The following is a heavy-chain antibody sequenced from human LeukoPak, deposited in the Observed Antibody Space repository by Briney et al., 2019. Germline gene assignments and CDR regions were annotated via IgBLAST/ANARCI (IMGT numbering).Heavy chain of an antibody. J-gene: IGHJ5*02. CDR2: IYYSGST. V-gene: IGHV4-61*08. CDR1: GGSISSGGYY. CDR3: ARHRAINQRQWLAENWFDP. D-gene: IGHD6-19*01. Sequence: SETLSLTCTVSGGSISSGGYYWSWIRQHPGKGLEWIGYIYYSGSTNYNPSLKSRVTISVDTSKNQFSLKLSSVTAADTAVYYCARHRAINQRQWLAENWFDPWGQGTLVTVSS.